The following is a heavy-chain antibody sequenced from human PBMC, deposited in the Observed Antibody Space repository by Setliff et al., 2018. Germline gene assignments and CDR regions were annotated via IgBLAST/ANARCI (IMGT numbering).Heavy chain of an antibody. CDR2: IIPIFGTT. CDR3: AREGVDSRSSTDYRYYMD. J-gene: IGHJ6*03. D-gene: IGHD6-6*01. Sequence: SVKVSCKASGGTFKNYGISWVRQAPGQGLEWMGGIIPIFGTTNYAQKFQGRATIITDESTSTAYMELSSLRSEDTAVYYCAREGVDSRSSTDYRYYMD. CDR1: GGTFKNYG. V-gene: IGHV1-69*05.